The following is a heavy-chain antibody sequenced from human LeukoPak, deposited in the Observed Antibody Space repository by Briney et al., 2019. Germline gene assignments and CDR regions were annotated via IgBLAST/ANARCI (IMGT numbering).Heavy chain of an antibody. Sequence: GESLKISCQGSGYSFTSYWIGWVGQMPGKGLEWMGIIYPGDSDTRYSPSFQGQVTISADKSISTAYLQWSSLKASDTAMYYCARVYDFWSGYYRSDAFDIWGQGTMVTVSS. D-gene: IGHD3-3*01. CDR2: IYPGDSDT. CDR1: GYSFTSYW. CDR3: ARVYDFWSGYYRSDAFDI. J-gene: IGHJ3*02. V-gene: IGHV5-51*01.